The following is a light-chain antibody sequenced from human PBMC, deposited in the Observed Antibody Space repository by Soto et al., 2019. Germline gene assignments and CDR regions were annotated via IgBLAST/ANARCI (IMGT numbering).Light chain of an antibody. V-gene: IGLV2-14*01. CDR1: SSDVGAYNY. CDR2: EVS. J-gene: IGLJ3*02. Sequence: QSALTQPVSVSGSPGQSITISCTGTSSDVGAYNYVSWYQQHPDEAPKLMIYEVSNRPSGVSNRFSGSKSGNTASLTISGLQAADEADYFCLSYTTTSTWVFGGGTKVTVL. CDR3: LSYTTTSTWV.